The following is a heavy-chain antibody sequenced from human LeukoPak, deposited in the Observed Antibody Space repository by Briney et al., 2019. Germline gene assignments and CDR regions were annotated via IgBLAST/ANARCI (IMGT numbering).Heavy chain of an antibody. D-gene: IGHD3-3*01. CDR1: GFSFSSFG. CDR3: ARNLETTYQGFWSGSPHYFDY. J-gene: IGHJ4*02. CDR2: ISSGSSDI. Sequence: GGSLRLSCAASGFSFSSFGMTWVRQAPGKGLEWVSSISSGSSDIYSADSLKGRFTISRDNGKNSLYLQMNSLRPEDTAVYYCARNLETTYQGFWSGSPHYFDYWGQGALVTVSP. V-gene: IGHV3-21*01.